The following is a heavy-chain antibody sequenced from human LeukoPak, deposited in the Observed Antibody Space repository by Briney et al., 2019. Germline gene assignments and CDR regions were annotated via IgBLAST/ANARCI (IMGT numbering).Heavy chain of an antibody. V-gene: IGHV1-2*02. D-gene: IGHD5-24*01. CDR3: AQCRDGYNNFDY. CDR2: INPNSGGT. CDR1: GYTFTGYY. J-gene: IGHJ4*02. Sequence: ASVKVSCKASGYTFTGYYMHWVRQAPGQGLEWMGWINPNSGGTNYAQKFQGRVTMTRDTSISTAYMGLSRLRSDDTAVYYCAQCRDGYNNFDYWGQGTLVTVSS.